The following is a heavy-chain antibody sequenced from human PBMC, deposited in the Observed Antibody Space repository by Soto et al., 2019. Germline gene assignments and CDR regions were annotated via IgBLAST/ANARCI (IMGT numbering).Heavy chain of an antibody. V-gene: IGHV4-39*01. D-gene: IGHD3-16*02. CDR1: GGSISSSSYY. CDR2: IYYSGRH. Sequence: SETLSLTCTVSGGSISSSSYYWGWIRQPPGKGLEWIGSIYYSGRHYYNPSLKSRVTISVDTSKNQFSLKLSSVTAADTAVYYCARHDRITFGGVIDYWGQGTLVTVSS. CDR3: ARHDRITFGGVIDY. J-gene: IGHJ4*02.